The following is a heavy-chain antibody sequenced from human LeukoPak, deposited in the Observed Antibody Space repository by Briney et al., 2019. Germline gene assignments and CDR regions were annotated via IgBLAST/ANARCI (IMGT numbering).Heavy chain of an antibody. V-gene: IGHV3-64*01. J-gene: IGHJ6*03. CDR1: GFTFSSYA. Sequence: GGSLRLSCAASGFTFSSYAMHWVRQAPGKGLEYVSAISSNGGSTYYANSVKGRFTISRDNSKNTLYLQMGSLRAEDMAVYYCARDVYDFWSGYYTGYYYYYMDVWGKGTTVTVSS. CDR2: ISSNGGST. CDR3: ARDVYDFWSGYYTGYYYYYMDV. D-gene: IGHD3-3*01.